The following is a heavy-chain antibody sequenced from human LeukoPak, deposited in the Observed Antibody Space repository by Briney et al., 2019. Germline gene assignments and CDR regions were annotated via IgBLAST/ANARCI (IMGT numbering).Heavy chain of an antibody. V-gene: IGHV3-23*01. CDR2: ISGSGGST. CDR1: GFTFSSYA. CDR3: ARDWGGPVTTVTTGDY. J-gene: IGHJ4*02. D-gene: IGHD4-17*01. Sequence: GGSLRLSCAASGFTFSSYAMSWVRQAPGKGLEWVSAISGSGGSTYYADSVKGRFTISRDNSKNTLYLQMNSLRAEDTAVYYCARDWGGPVTTVTTGDYWGQGTLVTVSS.